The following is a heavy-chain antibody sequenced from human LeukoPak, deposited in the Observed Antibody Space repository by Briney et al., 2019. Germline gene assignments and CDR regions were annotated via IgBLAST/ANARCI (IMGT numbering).Heavy chain of an antibody. CDR2: IYYSGST. V-gene: IGHV4-39*01. D-gene: IGHD4-17*01. J-gene: IGHJ4*02. Sequence: PSETLSLTCTVSGGSISSSSYYWGWIRQPPGKGLEWIGSIYYSGSTYYNPSLKSRVTISVDTSKNQFSLKLSSVTAADTAVYYCARGPDYGDYEAVAIFGGGNYFDYWGQGTLVTVSS. CDR1: GGSISSSSYY. CDR3: ARGPDYGDYEAVAIFGGGNYFDY.